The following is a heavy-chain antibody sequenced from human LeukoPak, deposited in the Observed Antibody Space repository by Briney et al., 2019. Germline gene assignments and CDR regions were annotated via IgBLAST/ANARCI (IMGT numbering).Heavy chain of an antibody. D-gene: IGHD5-24*01. CDR2: INPSGGST. CDR1: GYTFTSYY. CDR3: ARAERRDGYNGAVNILGY. J-gene: IGHJ4*02. V-gene: IGHV1-46*01. Sequence: GASVKVSCKASGYTFTSYYMHWVRQAPGQGLEWMGIINPSGGSTSYAQKFQGRVTMTSDTSTSTVYMGLRSLRSEDTAVYYCARAERRDGYNGAVNILGYWGQGTLVTVSS.